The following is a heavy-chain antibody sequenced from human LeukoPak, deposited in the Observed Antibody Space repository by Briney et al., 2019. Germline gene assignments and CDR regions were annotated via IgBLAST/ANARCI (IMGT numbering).Heavy chain of an antibody. CDR2: IGFAGDT. Sequence: GGSLRLSCAASGFTFSNYDMHWVRQATGKGLEWVSAIGFAGDTYYPGSVKGRFTISRENAKQSLYLQMNSLRAGDTAVYYCTRGNILTGYEYWGQGTLVTVSS. J-gene: IGHJ4*02. V-gene: IGHV3-13*04. CDR1: GFTFSNYD. CDR3: TRGNILTGYEY. D-gene: IGHD3-9*01.